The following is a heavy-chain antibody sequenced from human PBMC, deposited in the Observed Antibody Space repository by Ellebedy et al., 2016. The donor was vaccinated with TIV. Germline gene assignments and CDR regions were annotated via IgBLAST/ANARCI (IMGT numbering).Heavy chain of an antibody. Sequence: MPSETLSLTCTVSGGSITGYYWSWFRQPPGKGPEWIGYIYYSGNTNYNPSLKSRVTMSVDTSRNQFSLKLSSVTAADTAVYYCTRHNGSSPCDIWGQGTLVTVSS. D-gene: IGHD1-26*01. V-gene: IGHV4-59*08. CDR2: IYYSGNT. CDR1: GGSITGYY. CDR3: TRHNGSSPCDI. J-gene: IGHJ4*02.